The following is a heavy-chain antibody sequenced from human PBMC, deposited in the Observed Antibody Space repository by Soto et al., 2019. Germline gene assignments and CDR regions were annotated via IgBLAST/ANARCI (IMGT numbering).Heavy chain of an antibody. J-gene: IGHJ3*02. V-gene: IGHV3-9*01. CDR2: ISWNSGSI. CDR3: AKDVLGEVVAASAAAFDI. Sequence: ESGGGLVQPGRSLRLSCAASGFTFDDYAMHWVRQAPGKGLEWVSGISWNSGSIGYADSVKGRFTISRDNAKNSLYLQMNSLRAEDTALYYCAKDVLGEVVAASAAAFDIWGQGTMVTVSS. D-gene: IGHD2-15*01. CDR1: GFTFDDYA.